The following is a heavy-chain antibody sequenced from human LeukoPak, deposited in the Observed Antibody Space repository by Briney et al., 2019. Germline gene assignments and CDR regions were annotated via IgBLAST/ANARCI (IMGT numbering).Heavy chain of an antibody. Sequence: PSETLSLTCAVYGGFFSGYYWSWIRQPPGKGLEWIGEITHSGSTNYNPSLKSRVTISVDTSKNQFSLKVSSITAADTAVYYCAREPHGMDVWGQGTTVTVSS. CDR1: GGFFSGYY. V-gene: IGHV4-34*01. CDR2: ITHSGST. CDR3: AREPHGMDV. J-gene: IGHJ6*02.